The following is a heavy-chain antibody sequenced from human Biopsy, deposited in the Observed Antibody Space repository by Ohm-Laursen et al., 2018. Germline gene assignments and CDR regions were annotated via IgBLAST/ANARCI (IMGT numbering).Heavy chain of an antibody. D-gene: IGHD3-3*01. Sequence: RSLRLSCAAAGFTFDDHAMHWVRQAPGKGLEWVSGISWDGGSEGYADSVKGRFTISRDNAKNSLFLQMNSLTTEDTALYYCVRGYSSSWSGYLDHWGQGTLVTVSS. CDR3: VRGYSSSWSGYLDH. CDR2: ISWDGGSE. V-gene: IGHV3-9*01. J-gene: IGHJ4*02. CDR1: GFTFDDHA.